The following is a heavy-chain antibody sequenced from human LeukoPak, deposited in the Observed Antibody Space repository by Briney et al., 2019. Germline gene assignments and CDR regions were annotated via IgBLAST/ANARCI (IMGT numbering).Heavy chain of an antibody. V-gene: IGHV3-23*01. Sequence: GGSLRLSCAASGFTFSSYSMNWVRQAPGKGLEWVSAISGSGGSTYYADSVKGRFTISRDNSKNTLYLQMNSLRAEDTAVYYCAKVWAYSGSWVSDYWGQGTLVTVSS. CDR2: ISGSGGST. CDR3: AKVWAYSGSWVSDY. D-gene: IGHD1-26*01. J-gene: IGHJ4*02. CDR1: GFTFSSYS.